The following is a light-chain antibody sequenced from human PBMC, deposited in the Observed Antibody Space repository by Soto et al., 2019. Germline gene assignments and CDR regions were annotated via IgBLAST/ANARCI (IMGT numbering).Light chain of an antibody. CDR1: SSDVGGYNY. CDR2: DVS. CDR3: CLYVGATTYV. Sequence: QSALTQPRSVSGSPGQSVTISCTGTSSDVGGYNYVSWYQQHPGKAPKLIIYDVSKRPSGVPDRFSGSRSGNTASLTISGLQAEDEADYYCCLYVGATTYVFGTGTKLTVL. V-gene: IGLV2-11*01. J-gene: IGLJ1*01.